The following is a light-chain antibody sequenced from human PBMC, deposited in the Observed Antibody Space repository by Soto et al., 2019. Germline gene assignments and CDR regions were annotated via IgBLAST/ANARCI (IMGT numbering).Light chain of an antibody. J-gene: IGKJ1*01. CDR2: GTS. V-gene: IGKV3-20*01. Sequence: EIALTQSPGLMYLSPGERATLSCRASQTVGRSYLAWYQQKPGQAPRLLIFGTSTRATGIPDRFSGGGSGTDFTLTISRLDTEDYAVYFCQQYDSIPPRTFGQGTRVEVK. CDR3: QQYDSIPPRT. CDR1: QTVGRSY.